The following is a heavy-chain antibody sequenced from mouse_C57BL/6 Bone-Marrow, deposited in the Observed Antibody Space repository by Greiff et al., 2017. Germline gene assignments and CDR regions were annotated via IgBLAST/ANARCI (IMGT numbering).Heavy chain of an antibody. CDR1: GFTFSSYT. CDR2: ISGGGGNT. CDR3: ARQETAQATAY. V-gene: IGHV5-9*04. Sequence: EVNLVQSGGGLVKPGGSLKLSCAASGFTFSSYTMSWVRQTPEKRLAWVATISGGGGNTYYPDSVKGRFTISRDNAKNTLYLQLSSLRAEDTAVYYGARQETAQATAYWGQGTTLTGSS. D-gene: IGHD3-2*02. J-gene: IGHJ2*01.